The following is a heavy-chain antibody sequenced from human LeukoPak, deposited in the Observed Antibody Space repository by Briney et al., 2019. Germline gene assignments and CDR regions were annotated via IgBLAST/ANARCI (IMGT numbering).Heavy chain of an antibody. Sequence: GGSLRLSCAASGFTFSSYSMNWVRQAPGKGLEWVSSISSSSTFIYYADSVKGRFTISRDNAKNSLYLQMNSLRAEDTAVYYCARDGLAAATLHWCFDLWGCGTLVTVSS. J-gene: IGHJ2*01. V-gene: IGHV3-21*01. CDR3: ARDGLAAATLHWCFDL. CDR2: ISSSSTFI. D-gene: IGHD2-15*01. CDR1: GFTFSSYS.